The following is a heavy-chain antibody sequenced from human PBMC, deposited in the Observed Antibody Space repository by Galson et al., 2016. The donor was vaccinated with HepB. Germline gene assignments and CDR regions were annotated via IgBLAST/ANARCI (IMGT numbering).Heavy chain of an antibody. CDR1: GFTFSYHA. CDR3: ARDLKATASNVDY. V-gene: IGHV3-30-3*01. J-gene: IGHJ4*02. CDR2: IIYDGNNK. D-gene: IGHD5-24*01. Sequence: SLRLSCAASGFTFSYHAMHWVRQAPGKGLEWVALIIYDGNNKYYAASVKGRFTISRDNSKNTLYLQMNSLRPEDTAVYYCARDLKATASNVDYWGLGTLVTVST.